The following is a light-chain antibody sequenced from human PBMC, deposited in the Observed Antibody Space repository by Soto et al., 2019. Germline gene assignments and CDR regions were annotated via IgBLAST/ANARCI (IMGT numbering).Light chain of an antibody. CDR2: AAS. CDR1: QSVSVNS. CDR3: QQYGGSLIT. J-gene: IGKJ5*01. Sequence: EIWLTQFPGTLSLSPGERATLSCRASQSVSVNSLAWYQQKGGQAPRLLIYAASTRATGVPDRFSGTGSGTDFALTISRLETDDSAVYYCQQYGGSLITFGQGTRLEIK. V-gene: IGKV3-20*01.